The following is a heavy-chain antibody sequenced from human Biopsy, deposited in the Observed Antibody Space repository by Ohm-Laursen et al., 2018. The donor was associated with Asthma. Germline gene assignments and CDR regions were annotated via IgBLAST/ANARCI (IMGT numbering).Heavy chain of an antibody. CDR2: IHHSGTS. D-gene: IGHD3-22*01. J-gene: IGHJ4*02. V-gene: IGHV4-30-4*01. Sequence: SETLSLTWTVGGAYIGSRDHHWSWIRQSPGTGLEWIGYIHHSGTSYFNPSLKSRVSFSRDTSKNQFSLRLSSVTAADTAMYYCARIPRRSGSYFVDYWGQGTLVTVSS. CDR1: GAYIGSRDHH. CDR3: ARIPRRSGSYFVDY.